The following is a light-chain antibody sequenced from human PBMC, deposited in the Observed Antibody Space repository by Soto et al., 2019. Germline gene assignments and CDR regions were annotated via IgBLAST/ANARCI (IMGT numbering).Light chain of an antibody. V-gene: IGKV1-5*01. J-gene: IGKJ1*01. CDR3: QQYNSYSQGT. CDR2: DAS. Sequence: DIQMTQSPSPLSASVGDRVTITCRASQSISSWLAWYQQKPGKAPKLLIYDASSLESGVPSRFSGSGSGTEFTLTISSLQPDDFATYYCQQYNSYSQGTFGQGTKVEIK. CDR1: QSISSW.